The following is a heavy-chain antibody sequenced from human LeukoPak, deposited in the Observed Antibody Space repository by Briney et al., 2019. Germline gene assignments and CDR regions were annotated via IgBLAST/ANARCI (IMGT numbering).Heavy chain of an antibody. Sequence: PGGSLRLSCAASGFTFSSYSMNWVRQAPGKGLEWVSSIGSSSSYIYYADSVKGRFTISRDNAKNSLYLQMNSLRAEDTAVYYCARDQLGAFDIWGRGTMVTVSS. CDR2: IGSSSSYI. V-gene: IGHV3-21*01. J-gene: IGHJ3*02. D-gene: IGHD1-1*01. CDR1: GFTFSSYS. CDR3: ARDQLGAFDI.